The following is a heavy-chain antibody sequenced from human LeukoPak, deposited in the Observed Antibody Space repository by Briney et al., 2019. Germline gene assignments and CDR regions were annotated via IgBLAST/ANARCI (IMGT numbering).Heavy chain of an antibody. CDR1: GYTFTGYY. D-gene: IGHD3-22*01. Sequence: GASVKVSCKASGYTFTGYYMHWVRQAPGQGLEWMGWINPNSGGTNYAQKFQGRVTMTRDTSISTAYMELSRLRSDDTAGYYCATNYYDSSGYYFDYWGQGTLVTVSS. CDR3: ATNYYDSSGYYFDY. J-gene: IGHJ4*02. CDR2: INPNSGGT. V-gene: IGHV1-2*02.